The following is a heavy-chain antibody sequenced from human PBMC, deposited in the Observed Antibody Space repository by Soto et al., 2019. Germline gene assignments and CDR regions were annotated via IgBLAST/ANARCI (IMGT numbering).Heavy chain of an antibody. CDR2: IWHYGNNK. CDR3: ASDLVGASDSYGLDV. V-gene: IGHV3-33*01. Sequence: PVGSLRRSCAACGFTFSNYGMHWVRQSPGKWLEWVAIIWHYGNNKYYADSVRGRFIISRDNSKNRLYLQMNSLRAEDTAVYYCASDLVGASDSYGLDVWGQGTPVTVSS. D-gene: IGHD1-26*01. CDR1: GFTFSNYG. J-gene: IGHJ6*02.